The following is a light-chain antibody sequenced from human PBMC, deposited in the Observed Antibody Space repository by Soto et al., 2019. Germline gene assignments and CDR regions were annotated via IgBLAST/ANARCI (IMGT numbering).Light chain of an antibody. J-gene: IGKJ4*01. CDR3: QQYNNWPLT. Sequence: EIVMTQSPATLSVSPGERATLSCRASQSVSSNLAWYQQKPGQAPRLLIYGASTRATGIPARFSGSGSGTEFTLTISXLQSEDFAVYYCQQYNNWPLTFGGGTKV. V-gene: IGKV3-15*01. CDR2: GAS. CDR1: QSVSSN.